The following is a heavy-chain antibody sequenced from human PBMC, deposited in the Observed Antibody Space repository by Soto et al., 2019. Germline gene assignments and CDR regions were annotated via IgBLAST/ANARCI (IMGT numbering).Heavy chain of an antibody. D-gene: IGHD4-17*01. CDR3: AKDEDGDSQQVARFDY. CDR2: ISWNSGSI. J-gene: IGHJ4*02. CDR1: GFTFDDYA. V-gene: IGHV3-9*01. Sequence: GGSLRLSCAASGFTFDDYAMHWVRQAPGKGLEWVSGISWNSGSIGYADSVKGRFTISRDNAKNSLYLQMNSLRAEDTALYYCAKDEDGDSQQVARFDYWGQGTLVTVSS.